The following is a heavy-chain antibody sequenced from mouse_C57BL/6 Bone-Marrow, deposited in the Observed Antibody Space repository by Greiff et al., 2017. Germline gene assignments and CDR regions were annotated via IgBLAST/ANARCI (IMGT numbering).Heavy chain of an antibody. D-gene: IGHD4-1*01. Sequence: QVQLQQSGAELVRPGASVTLSCKASGYTFTDYEMHWVKQTPVHGLEWIGAIDPETGGTAYNQKFKGKAILTADKSSSPAYMELRSLTSADSAVYYCTLGDWAFDYWGQGTTLTVSS. V-gene: IGHV1-15*01. CDR1: GYTFTDYE. CDR3: TLGDWAFDY. CDR2: IDPETGGT. J-gene: IGHJ2*01.